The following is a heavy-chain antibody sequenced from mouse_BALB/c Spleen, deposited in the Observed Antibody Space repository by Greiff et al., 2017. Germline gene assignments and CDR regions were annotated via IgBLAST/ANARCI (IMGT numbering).Heavy chain of an antibody. CDR3: ARHLGDYDEDGYAMDY. CDR1: GFTFSSYT. Sequence: EVQGVESGGGLVQPGGSLKLSCAASGFTFSSYTMSWVRQTPEKRLEWVAYISNGGGSTYYPDTVKGRFTISRDNAKNTLYLQMSSLKSEDTAMYYCARHLGDYDEDGYAMDYWGQGTSVTVAS. J-gene: IGHJ4*01. D-gene: IGHD2-4*01. CDR2: ISNGGGST. V-gene: IGHV5-12-2*01.